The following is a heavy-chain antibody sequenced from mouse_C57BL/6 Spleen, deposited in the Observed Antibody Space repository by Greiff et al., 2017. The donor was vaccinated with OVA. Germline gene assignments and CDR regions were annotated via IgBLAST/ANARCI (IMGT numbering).Heavy chain of an antibody. J-gene: IGHJ3*01. V-gene: IGHV1-15*01. CDR3: TIYDDYDVRFAY. D-gene: IGHD2-4*01. Sequence: QVQLQQSGAELVRPGASVTLSCKASGYTFTDYEMHWVKQTPVHGLEWIGAIDPETGGTAYNQKFKGKAILTADKSSSTAYMELRSLTSEDSAVYYCTIYDDYDVRFAYWGQGTLVTVSA. CDR2: IDPETGGT. CDR1: GYTFTDYE.